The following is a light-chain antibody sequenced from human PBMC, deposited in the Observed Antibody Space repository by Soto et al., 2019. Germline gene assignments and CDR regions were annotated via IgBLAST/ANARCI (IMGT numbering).Light chain of an antibody. CDR3: QQYGSTPPIT. Sequence: EIVLTQSPGTLSLSPGERATLSCRASQSVSSSLAWYQQKPGQAPRLLIYGASSRATAIPDRFSGSGSGTDFTLTISRLEPEDFAVYYCQQYGSTPPITFCQGTRLEIK. CDR2: GAS. CDR1: QSVSSS. J-gene: IGKJ5*01. V-gene: IGKV3-20*01.